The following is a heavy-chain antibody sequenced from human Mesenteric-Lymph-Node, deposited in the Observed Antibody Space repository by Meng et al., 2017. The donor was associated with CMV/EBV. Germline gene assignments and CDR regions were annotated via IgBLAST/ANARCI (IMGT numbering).Heavy chain of an antibody. CDR1: GFTFSEFW. CDR3: ARDTCRTTSCFDS. CDR2: IKQDGGET. V-gene: IGHV3-7*01. D-gene: IGHD2-2*01. J-gene: IGHJ4*02. Sequence: GESLKISCAASGFTFSEFWMSWVRQVPGKGLEWLANIKQDGGETYYVDSVKGRFTVSRDNVKNSLYLQMNSLRAEDTAVYYCARDTCRTTSCFDSWGQGTLVTVSS.